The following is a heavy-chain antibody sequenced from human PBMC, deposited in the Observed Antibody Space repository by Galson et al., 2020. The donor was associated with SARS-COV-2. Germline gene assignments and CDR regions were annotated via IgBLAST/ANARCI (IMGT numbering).Heavy chain of an antibody. V-gene: IGHV1-2*04. J-gene: IGHJ4*02. CDR1: TGYY. CDR3: ARGGPRDDSFDY. CDR2: INPNSGGT. D-gene: IGHD3-10*01. Sequence: TGYYMHWVRQAPGQGLEWMGWINPNSGGTNYAQKFQGWVTMTRDTSISTAYMELSRLRSDDTAVYYCARGGPRDDSFDYWGQGTLVTVSS.